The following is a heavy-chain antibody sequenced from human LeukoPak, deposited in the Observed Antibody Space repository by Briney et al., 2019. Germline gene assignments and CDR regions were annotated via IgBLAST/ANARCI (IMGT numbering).Heavy chain of an antibody. CDR1: GDGVSSNTAI. CDR2: TYYRSEWYH. D-gene: IGHD3/OR15-3a*01. CDR3: TREWTDLGVRLGWLDS. V-gene: IGHV6-1*01. J-gene: IGHJ5*01. Sequence: SQTLSLTCAISGDGVSSNTAIWNWIRQSPSRGLEWLGRTYYRSEWYHDYAPSVKSRITINLDTSKNRFSLQLHSVTPEDTAVYYCTREWTDLGVRLGWLDSWGQGTLLTVSS.